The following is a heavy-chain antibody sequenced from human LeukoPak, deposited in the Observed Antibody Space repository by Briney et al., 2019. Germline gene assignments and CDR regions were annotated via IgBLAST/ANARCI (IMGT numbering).Heavy chain of an antibody. CDR2: INSSDGDS. Sequence: ASEKVSYKPSGYSFTTYKMHRVRQAPAQALEWVGIINSSDGDSRNAQKFQGRVTMTRDTSTRTVYMELSSLRSEDTAVYYCAKDGGSYSADYWGQGTLVTVSS. J-gene: IGHJ4*02. CDR3: AKDGGSYSADY. V-gene: IGHV1-46*01. CDR1: GYSFTTYK. D-gene: IGHD3-10*01.